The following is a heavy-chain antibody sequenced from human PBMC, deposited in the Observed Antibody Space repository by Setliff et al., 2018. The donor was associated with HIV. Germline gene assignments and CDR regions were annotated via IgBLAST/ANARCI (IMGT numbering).Heavy chain of an antibody. CDR1: GDTFTSYD. D-gene: IGHD2-15*01. V-gene: IGHV1-8*02. Sequence: GASVKVSCKTSGDTFTSYDINWVRQAAGHGLGWMGWMTPDSGNTGYAQKLQGRVSMTRNTSISTAYMELSSLRSEDTAVYYCARVGSYWTQFDYWGQGTLVTVSS. CDR3: ARVGSYWTQFDY. CDR2: MTPDSGNT. J-gene: IGHJ4*01.